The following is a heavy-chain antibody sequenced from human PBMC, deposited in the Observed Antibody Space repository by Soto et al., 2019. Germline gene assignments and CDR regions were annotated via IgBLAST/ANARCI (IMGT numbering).Heavy chain of an antibody. J-gene: IGHJ1*01. Sequence: QITLKESGPTLVKPTQTLTLTCTLSGFSLSTNGVGVGWIRQPPGKALEWLALIYWDDDKRYSPSLKSRLTITTHTSKNQVVLTMTNMAPVDTATYYCAHRFGLPTWDSSGHPSEYFQYWGQGTLVTVSS. CDR1: GFSLSTNGVG. D-gene: IGHD3-22*01. CDR3: AHRFGLPTWDSSGHPSEYFQY. V-gene: IGHV2-5*02. CDR2: IYWDDDK.